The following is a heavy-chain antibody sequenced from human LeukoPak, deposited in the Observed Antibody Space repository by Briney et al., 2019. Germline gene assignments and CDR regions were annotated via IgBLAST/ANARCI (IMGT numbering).Heavy chain of an antibody. CDR2: IYYSGTT. CDR3: ARVDGSCSGGSCPSGNWFDP. D-gene: IGHD2-15*01. CDR1: GGSISNYY. Sequence: PSETLSLTCTVSGGSISNYYWNWIRQPPGKGLEWIGYIYYSGTTNYNPSLKSRVSMSVDTSKNQFSLKLSSVTAADTAVYYCARVDGSCSGGSCPSGNWFDPWGQGTLVTVSS. J-gene: IGHJ5*02. V-gene: IGHV4-59*08.